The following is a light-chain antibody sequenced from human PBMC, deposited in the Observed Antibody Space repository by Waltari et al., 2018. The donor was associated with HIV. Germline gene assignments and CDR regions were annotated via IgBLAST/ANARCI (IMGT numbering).Light chain of an antibody. CDR3: CSYAGATNWV. CDR1: SGDVGKSSL. Sequence: QSALTQPAYVSRSPGQSITISCPGSSGDVGKSSLVAWYQQHPGKAPKVLIAEVTERPSGVSNRFSGSKSGNTASLTISGLQAEDEADYYCCSYAGATNWVFGTGTKVTVL. CDR2: EVT. V-gene: IGLV2-23*02. J-gene: IGLJ1*01.